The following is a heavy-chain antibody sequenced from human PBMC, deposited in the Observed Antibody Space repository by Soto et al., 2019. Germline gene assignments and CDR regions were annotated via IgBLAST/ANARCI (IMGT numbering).Heavy chain of an antibody. CDR1: GFTFSSYW. CDR2: IKQDGSEK. J-gene: IGHJ6*02. Sequence: GSLRLSCAASGFTFSSYWMSWVRQAPGKGLEWVANIKQDGSEKYSVDSVKGRFTISRDNAKNSLYLQMNSLRAEDTAVYYCARGYHCSSTSCYFYYYYYGMDVWGQGTTVTVSS. V-gene: IGHV3-7*03. D-gene: IGHD2-2*01. CDR3: ARGYHCSSTSCYFYYYYYGMDV.